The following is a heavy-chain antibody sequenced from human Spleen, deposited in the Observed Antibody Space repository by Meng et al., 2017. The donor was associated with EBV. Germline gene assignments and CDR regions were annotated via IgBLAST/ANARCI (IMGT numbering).Heavy chain of an antibody. CDR2: IDHSGST. J-gene: IGHJ4*02. D-gene: IGHD2-15*01. Sequence: QVQLQPVGAGLLKPSETLSLTCAVYGGSFGDSYWTWIRQPPGKGLEWIGEIDHSGSTNHIPSLKSRVTISVDSSKTQFSLKLTSVTAADTAVYYCSSLSDSGFYWGQGTLVTVSS. CDR1: GGSFGDSY. CDR3: SSLSDSGFY. V-gene: IGHV4-34*02.